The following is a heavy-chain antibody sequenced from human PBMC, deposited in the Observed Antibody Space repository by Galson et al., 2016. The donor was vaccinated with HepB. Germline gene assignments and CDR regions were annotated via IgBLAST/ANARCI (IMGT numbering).Heavy chain of an antibody. D-gene: IGHD3-3*01. CDR2: IYYSGST. J-gene: IGHJ5*02. V-gene: IGHV4-59*01. CDR3: ARGEVGSYYDFWSGYPPNWFDP. CDR1: GGSISGYY. Sequence: SETLSLTCTVSGGSISGYYWSWIRQPPGKGLEWIGYIYYSGSTKYNPSLESRVTISVDTSKNQISLKLNSATAADTAVYYCARGEVGSYYDFWSGYPPNWFDPWGQGTLVTVSS.